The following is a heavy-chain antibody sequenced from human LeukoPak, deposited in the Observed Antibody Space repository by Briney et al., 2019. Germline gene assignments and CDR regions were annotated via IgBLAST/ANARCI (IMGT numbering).Heavy chain of an antibody. CDR2: VRSKGYNYAT. Sequence: GGSLRLSCAASGFTVSGSAMHWVRQASGKGLEWLGRVRSKGYNYATAYGASVKDRFIISRDDSKSAAYLQMSSLKSEDTAVYYCATLGETSGWYPDHWGQGTLVTVSS. V-gene: IGHV3-73*01. D-gene: IGHD6-19*01. J-gene: IGHJ4*02. CDR1: GFTVSGSA. CDR3: ATLGETSGWYPDH.